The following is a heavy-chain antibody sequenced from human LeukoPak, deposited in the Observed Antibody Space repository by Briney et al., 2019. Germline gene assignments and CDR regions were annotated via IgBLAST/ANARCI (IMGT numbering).Heavy chain of an antibody. CDR2: IYYSGST. V-gene: IGHV4-59*01. CDR1: GDSISSYY. J-gene: IGHJ6*03. CDR3: ARVEEGYGSGRRENYYYYYMDV. Sequence: SETLSLTCTVSGDSISSYYWSWIRQPPGKGLEWIGYIYYSGSTNYNPSLKSRVTISVDTSKHQFSLKLSSVTAADTAVYYCARVEEGYGSGRRENYYYYYMDVWGKGTTVTISS. D-gene: IGHD3-10*01.